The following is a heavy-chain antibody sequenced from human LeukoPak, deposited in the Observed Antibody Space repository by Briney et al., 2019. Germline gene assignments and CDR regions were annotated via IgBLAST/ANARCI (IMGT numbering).Heavy chain of an antibody. CDR1: GFTFDDYA. D-gene: IGHD3-10*01. CDR2: ISGDGGST. CDR3: AKAPITMVRGVMPYYMDV. Sequence: GGSLRLSCAASGFTFDDYAMHWVRQAPEKGLEWVSLISGDGGSTYYADSVKGRFTISRDNSKNSLYLQMNSLRTEDTALYYCAKAPITMVRGVMPYYMDVWGKGTTVTVSS. V-gene: IGHV3-43*02. J-gene: IGHJ6*03.